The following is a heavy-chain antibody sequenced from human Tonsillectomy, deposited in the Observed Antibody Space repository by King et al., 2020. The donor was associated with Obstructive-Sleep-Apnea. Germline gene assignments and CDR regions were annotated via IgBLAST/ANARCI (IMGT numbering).Heavy chain of an antibody. CDR2: IRYDGSNK. J-gene: IGHJ4*02. Sequence: VQLVESGGGVVQPGRSLRLSCAASGFTFSSYGMHWVRQAPGKGLAWVAFIRYDGSNKYFAYSVTGRFTISRDNSKNTLYLQMNSLRAEDTAVYYCAKVWDLGYCGGDCYFDYWGQGTLVTVSS. V-gene: IGHV3-30*02. CDR3: AKVWDLGYCGGDCYFDY. D-gene: IGHD2-21*02. CDR1: GFTFSSYG.